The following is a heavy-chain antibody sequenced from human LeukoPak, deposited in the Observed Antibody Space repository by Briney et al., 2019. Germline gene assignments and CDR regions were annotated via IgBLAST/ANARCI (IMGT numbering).Heavy chain of an antibody. D-gene: IGHD3-22*01. V-gene: IGHV3-23*01. CDR1: GFIFSNYG. CDR2: IGAGGTT. Sequence: PGGSLRLSCAASGFIFSNYGMNWVRQAPGKGLEWVSGIGAGGTTYYADSVKGRFTISRDTSKNTLYLQMNSLRAEDTAVYYCAKAQGYYDCWGQGTLVTVSS. J-gene: IGHJ4*02. CDR3: AKAQGYYDC.